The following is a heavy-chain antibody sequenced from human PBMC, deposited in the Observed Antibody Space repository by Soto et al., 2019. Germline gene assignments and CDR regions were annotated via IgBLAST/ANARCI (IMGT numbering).Heavy chain of an antibody. Sequence: QVQLVQSGAEVKKPGASVKVSCKASGYTFTSYGISWVRQAPGQGLEWMGWISAYNGNTNYAQKLQGRVTMTTDTSTSIAYMELRNLRSDDTAVYYCARAEVGYCSSTSCRIPPNYWGQGTLVTVSS. CDR3: ARAEVGYCSSTSCRIPPNY. J-gene: IGHJ4*02. V-gene: IGHV1-18*01. CDR1: GYTFTSYG. D-gene: IGHD2-2*01. CDR2: ISAYNGNT.